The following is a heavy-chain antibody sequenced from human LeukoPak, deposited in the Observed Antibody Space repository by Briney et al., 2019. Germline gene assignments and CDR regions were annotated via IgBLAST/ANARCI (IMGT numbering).Heavy chain of an antibody. Sequence: GSLRLSCAASGFTFSSYSMNWVRQAPGKGLEWIGSIYYSGSTYYNPSLKSRVTISVDTSKNQFSLKLSSVTAADTAVYYCARDVGAISRYFDYWGQGTLVTVSS. D-gene: IGHD1-26*01. CDR1: GFTFSSYS. J-gene: IGHJ4*02. CDR2: IYYSGST. V-gene: IGHV4-39*07. CDR3: ARDVGAISRYFDY.